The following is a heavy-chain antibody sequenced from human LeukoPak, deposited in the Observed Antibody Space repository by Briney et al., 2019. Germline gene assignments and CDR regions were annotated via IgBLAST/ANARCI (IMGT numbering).Heavy chain of an antibody. D-gene: IGHD6-13*01. CDR2: MNPNSGNT. CDR1: GYTFTSYD. Sequence: ASVKVSCKASGYTFTSYDINWVRQATGQGLEGMGWMNPNSGNTGYAQKFQGRVTMTRNTSISTAYMELSSLRSEDTAVYYCARGGYSSSWAAPYYYHGMDVWGQGTTVTVSS. V-gene: IGHV1-8*01. CDR3: ARGGYSSSWAAPYYYHGMDV. J-gene: IGHJ6*02.